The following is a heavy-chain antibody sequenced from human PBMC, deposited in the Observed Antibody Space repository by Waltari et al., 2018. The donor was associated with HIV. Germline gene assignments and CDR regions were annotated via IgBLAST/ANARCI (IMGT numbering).Heavy chain of an antibody. CDR2: INHSGST. V-gene: IGHV4-34*01. J-gene: IGHJ6*02. D-gene: IGHD2-2*01. CDR1: GGSFSGYS. CDR3: ARPGVVRSTSDGMDV. Sequence: QVQLQQWGAGLLKPSETLSLTCAVYGGSFSGYSWSWIRQPPGKGLEWIGEINHSGSTNYNPSLKSRVTISVDTSKNQFSLKLSSVTAADTAVYYCARPGVVRSTSDGMDVWGQGTTVTVSS.